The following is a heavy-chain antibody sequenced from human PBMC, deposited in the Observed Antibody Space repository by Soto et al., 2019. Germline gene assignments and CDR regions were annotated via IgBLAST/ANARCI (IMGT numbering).Heavy chain of an antibody. CDR2: INPSGGST. D-gene: IGHD3-22*01. J-gene: IGHJ3*02. CDR1: GYTFTSYY. Sequence: ASVKVSCKASGYTFTSYYMHWVRQAPGQGLEWMGIINPSGGSTSYAQKFQGRVTMTRDTSTSTAYMELSSLRSEDTAVYYCARDSAWYYDSSGYYNDAFDIWGQGTMVTVSS. CDR3: ARDSAWYYDSSGYYNDAFDI. V-gene: IGHV1-46*01.